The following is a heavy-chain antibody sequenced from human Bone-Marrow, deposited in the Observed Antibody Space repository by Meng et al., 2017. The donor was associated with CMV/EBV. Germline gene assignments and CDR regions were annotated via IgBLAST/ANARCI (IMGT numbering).Heavy chain of an antibody. CDR2: ISYDGSNK. CDR1: GFTFSSYA. V-gene: IGHV3-30-3*01. Sequence: GGSLRLSCAASGFTFSSYAMHWVRQAPGKGLEWVAVISYDGSNKYYADSVKGRFTISRDNSKNTLYLQMNSLRAEDTAVYYCARDPRVRSFWSVGNWFDPWGQGTLVTVSS. CDR3: ARDPRVRSFWSVGNWFDP. D-gene: IGHD3-3*01. J-gene: IGHJ5*02.